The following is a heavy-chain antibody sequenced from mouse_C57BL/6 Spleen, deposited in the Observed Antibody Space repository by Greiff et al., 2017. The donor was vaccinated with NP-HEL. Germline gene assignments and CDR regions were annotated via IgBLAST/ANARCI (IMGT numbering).Heavy chain of an antibody. Sequence: DVHLVESGGGLVQPGESLKLSCESNEYEFPSHDMSWVRKTPEKRLELVAAINSDGGSTYYPDTMERRFIISRDNTKKTLYLQMSSLRSEDTALYYCASHGDYYGSSPFAYWGQGTLVTVSA. J-gene: IGHJ3*01. CDR2: INSDGGST. CDR1: EYEFPSHD. V-gene: IGHV5-2*01. CDR3: ASHGDYYGSSPFAY. D-gene: IGHD1-1*01.